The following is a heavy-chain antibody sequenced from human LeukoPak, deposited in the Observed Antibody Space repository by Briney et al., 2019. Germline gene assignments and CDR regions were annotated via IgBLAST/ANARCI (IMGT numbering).Heavy chain of an antibody. Sequence: QPGRSLRLSCAASGFTFDDYAMHWVRQAPGKGLEWVSGISWNSGSIGYADSVKGRFTISRDNAKNSLYLQMNSLRAEDTAVYYCAREGRSYFSGPNNYWGQGTLVTVSS. CDR2: ISWNSGSI. D-gene: IGHD1-26*01. V-gene: IGHV3-9*01. J-gene: IGHJ4*02. CDR1: GFTFDDYA. CDR3: AREGRSYFSGPNNY.